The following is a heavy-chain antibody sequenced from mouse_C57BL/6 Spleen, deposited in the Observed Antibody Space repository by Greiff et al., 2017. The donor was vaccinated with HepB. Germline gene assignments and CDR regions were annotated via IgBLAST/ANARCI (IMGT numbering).Heavy chain of an antibody. CDR1: GYTFTSYW. D-gene: IGHD3-3*01. V-gene: IGHV1-53*01. Sequence: VQLQESGTELVKPGASVKLSCKASGYTFTSYWMHWVKQRPGQGLEWIGNINPSNGGTNYNEKFKSKATLTVDKSSSTAYMQLSSLTSEDSAVYYCARWGTARYFDVWGTGTTVTVSS. J-gene: IGHJ1*03. CDR3: ARWGTARYFDV. CDR2: INPSNGGT.